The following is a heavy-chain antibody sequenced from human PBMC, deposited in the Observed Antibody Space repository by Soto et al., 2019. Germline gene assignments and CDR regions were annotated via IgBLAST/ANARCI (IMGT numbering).Heavy chain of an antibody. Sequence: GGSLRLSCAASGFTFSSYAMHWVRQAPGKGLEWVAVISYDGSNKYYADSVKGRFTISRDNSKNTLYLQMNSLRAEDTAVYYCARGGYFDWLLSIHPLRPYYYGMDVWGQGTTVTVSS. J-gene: IGHJ6*02. CDR1: GFTFSSYA. V-gene: IGHV3-30-3*01. CDR3: ARGGYFDWLLSIHPLRPYYYGMDV. D-gene: IGHD3-9*01. CDR2: ISYDGSNK.